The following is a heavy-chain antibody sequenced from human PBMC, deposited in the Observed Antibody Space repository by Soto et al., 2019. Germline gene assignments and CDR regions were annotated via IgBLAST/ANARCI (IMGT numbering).Heavy chain of an antibody. V-gene: IGHV1-69*02. CDR2: IIPILGIA. CDR3: ARVSTPALDYGDYAFAFDI. D-gene: IGHD4-17*01. J-gene: IGHJ3*02. Sequence: ASVKVSCKASGGTFSSYTISWVRQAPGQGLEWMGRIIPILGIANYAQKFQGRVTITADKSTSTAYMELSSLRSEDTAVYYCARVSTPALDYGDYAFAFDIWGQGTMVTVSS. CDR1: GGTFSSYT.